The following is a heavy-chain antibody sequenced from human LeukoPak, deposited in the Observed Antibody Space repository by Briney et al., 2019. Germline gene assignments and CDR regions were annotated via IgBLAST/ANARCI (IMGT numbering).Heavy chain of an antibody. J-gene: IGHJ4*02. CDR1: GFTFSSHG. CDR3: AKDKDSTNWYFDY. V-gene: IGHV3-30*02. CDR2: IRYDGTNK. Sequence: PGGSLRLSCAASGFTFSSHGMHWVRQAPGKGLEWVAFIRYDGTNKYYADSVKGRFTISRDNSKNTLSLQMNSLRAEDTAVYYCAKDKDSTNWYFDYWGQGTLVTVSS. D-gene: IGHD2-15*01.